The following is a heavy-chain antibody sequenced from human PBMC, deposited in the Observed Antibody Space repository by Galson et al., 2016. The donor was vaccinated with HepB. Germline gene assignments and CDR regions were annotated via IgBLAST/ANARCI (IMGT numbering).Heavy chain of an antibody. D-gene: IGHD3-10*01. CDR3: ARGKGRGGFDY. Sequence: TLSLTCAVSGGSISSGGYSWSWIRQPPGKGLEWIGYIYHTGSTYYNPSLESRVTISVDRSKNQFSLTLTSVTVADTAVYSRARGKGRGGFDYWGQGTLVTVSS. CDR1: GGSISSGGYS. V-gene: IGHV4-30-2*01. CDR2: IYHTGST. J-gene: IGHJ4*02.